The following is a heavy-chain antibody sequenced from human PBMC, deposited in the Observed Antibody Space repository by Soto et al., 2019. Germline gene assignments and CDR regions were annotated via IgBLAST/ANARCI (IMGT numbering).Heavy chain of an antibody. D-gene: IGHD3-10*02. CDR2: IWYDGSNK. CDR1: GFTFSSYG. J-gene: IGHJ4*02. Sequence: GGSLRLSCAASGFTFSSYGMHWVRQAPGKGLEWVAVIWYDGSNKYYADSVKGRFTISRDNSKNTLYLQMNSLRAEDTAVYYCARDLKPRMFVYFGYWGQGTLVTVSS. V-gene: IGHV3-33*01. CDR3: ARDLKPRMFVYFGY.